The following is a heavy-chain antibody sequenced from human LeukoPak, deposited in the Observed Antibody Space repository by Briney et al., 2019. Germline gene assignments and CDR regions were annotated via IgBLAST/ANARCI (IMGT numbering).Heavy chain of an antibody. CDR2: IHRSGSP. V-gene: IGHV4-4*02. CDR1: LDSTTSNF. J-gene: IGHJ4*02. CDR3: AREILGGFNPGAY. D-gene: IGHD1-14*01. Sequence: SETLSLTCTVSLDSTTSNFWSWVRQPPRKGLEWIGEIHRSGSPNYNPSLQSRVTISIDRSRNQIVLELPSVTAADTAVYYCAREILGGFNPGAYWGQGTLVTVSS.